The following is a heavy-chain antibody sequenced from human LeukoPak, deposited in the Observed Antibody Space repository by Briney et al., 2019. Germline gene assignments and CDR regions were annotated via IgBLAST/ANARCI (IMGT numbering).Heavy chain of an antibody. CDR2: INPNSGGT. Sequence: GASMKVSCKASGYTFTGYYMHWVRQAPGQGLEWMGRINPNSGGTNYAQKFRGRVTMTRDTSISTAYMELSRLRSDDTAVYYCARAVAGKFDAFDIWGQGTMVTVSS. D-gene: IGHD6-19*01. CDR3: ARAVAGKFDAFDI. V-gene: IGHV1-2*06. CDR1: GYTFTGYY. J-gene: IGHJ3*02.